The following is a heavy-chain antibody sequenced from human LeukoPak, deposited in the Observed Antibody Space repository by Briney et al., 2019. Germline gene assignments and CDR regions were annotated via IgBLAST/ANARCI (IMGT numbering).Heavy chain of an antibody. J-gene: IGHJ5*02. Sequence: GGSLRLSCAASGFTVSSNYMSWVRQAPGKGLEWVSVIYSGGSTYYADSVKGRFTISRDNAKNSLYLQMNSLRAEDTAVYYCARDRSSWYSGWFDPWGQGTLVTVSS. CDR2: IYSGGST. D-gene: IGHD6-13*01. V-gene: IGHV3-53*01. CDR1: GFTVSSNY. CDR3: ARDRSSWYSGWFDP.